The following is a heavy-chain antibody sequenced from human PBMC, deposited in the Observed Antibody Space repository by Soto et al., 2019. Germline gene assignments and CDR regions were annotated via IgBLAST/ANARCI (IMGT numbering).Heavy chain of an antibody. CDR2: LYSSGGT. J-gene: IGHJ3*02. D-gene: IGHD3-22*01. CDR3: ARRPETMNAFDI. CDR1: GGPISSSGYY. V-gene: IGHV4-39*01. Sequence: SETLSLTCTVSGGPISSSGYYWGWVRQPPGKELEWIASLYSSGGTYYSPSFRSRANISVDKSQNQFSLRLSSVTAADTAVYYCARRPETMNAFDIWGQGTMVTVSS.